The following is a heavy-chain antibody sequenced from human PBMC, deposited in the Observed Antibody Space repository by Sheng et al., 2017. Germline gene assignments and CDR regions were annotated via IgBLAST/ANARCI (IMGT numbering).Heavy chain of an antibody. CDR3: ARGGXGSFDL. CDR1: GFTFTHYW. V-gene: IGHV3-74*03. CDR2: VHNDGSAT. Sequence: VQLVESGGDLVQPGGSLRLSCAASGFTFTHYWMHWVRQAPGKGLMWVSRVHNDGSATTYADFVKGRFTISRDNAMNTVSLQMDSLGGDDTAVYYCARGGXGSFDLWGQGTLVTVST. J-gene: IGHJ5*02.